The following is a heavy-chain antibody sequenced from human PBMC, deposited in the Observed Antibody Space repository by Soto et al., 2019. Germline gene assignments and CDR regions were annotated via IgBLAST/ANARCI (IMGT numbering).Heavy chain of an antibody. CDR2: ISYDGSNK. J-gene: IGHJ6*02. Sequence: QVQLVESGGGVVQPGRSLRLSCAASGFTFSSYGMHWVRQAPGKGLEWVAVISYDGSNKYYADSVKGRFTISRDNSKNTLYLQMNSLRAEDTAVYYCAKDRRPITMVRGFYYYYGMDVWGQGTTVTVSS. D-gene: IGHD3-10*01. CDR1: GFTFSSYG. CDR3: AKDRRPITMVRGFYYYYGMDV. V-gene: IGHV3-30*18.